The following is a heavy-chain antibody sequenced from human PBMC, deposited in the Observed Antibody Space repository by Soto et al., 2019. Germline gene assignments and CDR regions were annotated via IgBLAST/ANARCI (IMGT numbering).Heavy chain of an antibody. D-gene: IGHD5-18*01. Sequence: ASVKVSCKASGYTFTSYAMHWVRQAPGQRLEWMGWINAGNGNTKYSQKFQGRVTITRDTSASTAYMELSSLRSEDTAVYYCARDQGSYGDYYGMDVWGQGTTVTVSS. CDR1: GYTFTSYA. CDR2: INAGNGNT. CDR3: ARDQGSYGDYYGMDV. V-gene: IGHV1-3*01. J-gene: IGHJ6*02.